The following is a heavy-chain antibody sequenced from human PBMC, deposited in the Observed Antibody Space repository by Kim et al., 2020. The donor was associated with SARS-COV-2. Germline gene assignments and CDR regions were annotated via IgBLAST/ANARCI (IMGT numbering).Heavy chain of an antibody. Sequence: ASVKVSCKASGYTFTSYAMHWVRQAPGQRLEWMGWINAGNGNTKYSQKFQGRVTITRDTSASTAYMELSSLRSEDTAVYYCARAWCGYNQRWSAFDIWGQGTMVTVSS. CDR1: GYTFTSYA. D-gene: IGHD5-12*01. CDR3: ARAWCGYNQRWSAFDI. CDR2: INAGNGNT. J-gene: IGHJ3*02. V-gene: IGHV1-3*01.